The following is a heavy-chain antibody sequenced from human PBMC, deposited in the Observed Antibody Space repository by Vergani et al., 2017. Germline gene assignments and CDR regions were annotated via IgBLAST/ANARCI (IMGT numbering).Heavy chain of an antibody. CDR3: ARQQSYDFWSGYYHYYYYYMDV. CDR2: IYPGDSDT. Sequence: EVQLVQSGAEVKKPGESLKISCKGSGYSFTSYWIGWVRQMPGKGLEWMGIIYPGDSDTRYSPSFQGQVTISADKSISTDYLQWSSLKASDTAMYYCARQQSYDFWSGYYHYYYYYMDVWGKGTTVTVSS. CDR1: GYSFTSYW. J-gene: IGHJ6*03. D-gene: IGHD3-3*01. V-gene: IGHV5-51*01.